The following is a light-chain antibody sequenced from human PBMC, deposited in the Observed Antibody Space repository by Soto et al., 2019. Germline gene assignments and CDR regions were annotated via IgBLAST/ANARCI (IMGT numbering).Light chain of an antibody. J-gene: IGLJ1*01. CDR1: SRDISGYNF. CDR2: EVS. CDR3: TSYAGSNNYV. V-gene: IGLV2-8*01. Sequence: QSVLTQPPSASGSPGQSVTISCTGNSRDISGYNFVSWYQQHPGKAPKLMIYEVSRRPSGVPDRFSGSKSGNTASLTVSGLQTEDEADYYCTSYAGSNNYVFGTGTKVTVL.